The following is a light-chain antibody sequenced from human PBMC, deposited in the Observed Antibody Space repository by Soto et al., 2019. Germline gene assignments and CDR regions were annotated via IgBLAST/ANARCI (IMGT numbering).Light chain of an antibody. J-gene: IGKJ1*01. CDR2: KAS. CDR1: QTISSW. CDR3: QHYNSYSEA. Sequence: PSTLSRSVRDIVTITCRASQTISSWLAWYQQKPGKAPKLLIYKASTLKSGVPSSFSGSGSGTEFTLTISSLQPDDFATYYCQHYNSYSEAFGQGTKVDI. V-gene: IGKV1-5*03.